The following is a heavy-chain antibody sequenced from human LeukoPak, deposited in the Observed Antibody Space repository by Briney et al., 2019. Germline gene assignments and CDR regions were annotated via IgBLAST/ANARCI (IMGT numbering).Heavy chain of an antibody. Sequence: GGSLRLSCAASGFTFSDYAMSWVRQAPGKGLEWLSVISGGSSRSTYYADSVKGRFTISRDNSKNTLYLQMNSLRVEDTAVYYCAKVRFGVTARYYFDYWGQGTLVTVSS. CDR3: AKVRFGVTARYYFDY. V-gene: IGHV3-23*01. CDR2: ISGGSSRST. D-gene: IGHD3-10*01. J-gene: IGHJ4*02. CDR1: GFTFSDYA.